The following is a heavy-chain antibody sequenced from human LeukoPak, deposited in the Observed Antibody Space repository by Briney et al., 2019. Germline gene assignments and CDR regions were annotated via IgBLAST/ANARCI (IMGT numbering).Heavy chain of an antibody. V-gene: IGHV3-30*01. CDR1: GFTFSSYA. Sequence: GRSLRLSCAASGFTFSSYAMHWVRQAPGKGLEWVAVISYDGSNKYYADSVKGRFTISRDNSKNTLYLQMNSLRAEDTAVYYFASAYYGSGTNLDYWGQGTLVTVSS. J-gene: IGHJ4*02. CDR2: ISYDGSNK. D-gene: IGHD3-10*01. CDR3: ASAYYGSGTNLDY.